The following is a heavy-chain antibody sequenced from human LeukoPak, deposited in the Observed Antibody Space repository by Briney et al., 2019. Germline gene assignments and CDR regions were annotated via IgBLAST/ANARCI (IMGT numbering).Heavy chain of an antibody. CDR1: GGSISSGGYY. D-gene: IGHD5-18*01. J-gene: IGHJ4*02. CDR2: IYYSGST. Sequence: SSETLSLTCTVSGGSISSGGYYWSWIRQHPGKGLEWIGYIYYSGSTYYNPSLKSRVTISVDTSNNQFSLKLSSVTAADTAVYYCARGSRGYSYGWGQGTLVTVSS. CDR3: ARGSRGYSYG. V-gene: IGHV4-61*08.